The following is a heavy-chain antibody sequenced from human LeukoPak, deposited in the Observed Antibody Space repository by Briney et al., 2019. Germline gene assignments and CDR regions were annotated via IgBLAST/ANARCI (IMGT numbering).Heavy chain of an antibody. CDR1: GFPFSDYG. CDR3: AKDSLRKQRVVPAAMDFDS. J-gene: IGHJ4*03. CDR2: ISYDGSNK. V-gene: IGHV3-30*18. Sequence: PGRSLRLSCAASGFPFSDYGMHWVRQAPGKGLAWVAVISYDGSNKYYADSMKGRFTISRDNSKNTVYLQINGLRAEDTAVYYCAKDSLRKQRVVPAAMDFDSWGQGTTDTVSS. D-gene: IGHD2-2*01.